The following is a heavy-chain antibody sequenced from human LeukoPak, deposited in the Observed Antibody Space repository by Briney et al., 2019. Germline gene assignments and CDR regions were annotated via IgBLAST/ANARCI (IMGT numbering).Heavy chain of an antibody. D-gene: IGHD3-22*01. V-gene: IGHV4-34*01. Sequence: PSETLSLTCAVYGGSFSGYYWSRIRQPPGKGLEWIGEINHSGSTNYNPSLKSRVTISVDTSKNQFSLKLSSVTAADTAVYYCAKQSHTYYYDSSGYYIDYWGQGTLVTVSS. J-gene: IGHJ4*02. CDR1: GGSFSGYY. CDR2: INHSGST. CDR3: AKQSHTYYYDSSGYYIDY.